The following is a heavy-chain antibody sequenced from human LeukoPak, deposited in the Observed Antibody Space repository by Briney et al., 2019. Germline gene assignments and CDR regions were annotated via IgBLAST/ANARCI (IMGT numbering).Heavy chain of an antibody. Sequence: GGSLRLSCAASGFTFSIYSMTWVRQAPGTGLEWVANIKQDGSEKYYVYSLNGRCTISRDNAKNPLYMQMNSLRAEDTAVYYCGRDGNNYYYYMDVWGKGTTVTDSS. V-gene: IGHV3-7*01. D-gene: IGHD1/OR15-1a*01. J-gene: IGHJ6*03. CDR1: GFTFSIYS. CDR2: IKQDGSEK. CDR3: GRDGNNYYYYMDV.